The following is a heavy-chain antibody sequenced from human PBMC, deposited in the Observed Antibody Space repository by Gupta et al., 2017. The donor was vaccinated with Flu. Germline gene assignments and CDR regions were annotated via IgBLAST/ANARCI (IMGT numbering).Heavy chain of an antibody. J-gene: IGHJ4*02. V-gene: IGHV3-33*01. CDR2: IWFDGGNK. D-gene: IGHD4-17*01. CDR1: GFTFSKYG. CDR3: ARETGDYGDSYFFDY. Sequence: VQLVESGGGVVQPGGSLRLSCAASGFTFSKYGMHWVRQAPGKGLEWVAGIWFDGGNKYYVDSVKGRFTISRDNSKNTLSLQMNSLSVDDTAVYYCARETGDYGDSYFFDYWGQGTLVPVS.